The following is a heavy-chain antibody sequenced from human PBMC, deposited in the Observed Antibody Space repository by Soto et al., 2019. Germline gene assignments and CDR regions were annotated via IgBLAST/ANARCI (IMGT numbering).Heavy chain of an antibody. D-gene: IGHD1-26*01. J-gene: IGHJ4*02. V-gene: IGHV3-23*01. CDR1: GFSFRSYA. CDR2: ISAGGDGT. Sequence: EGQLLESGGDLVQPGGSLRLSCAASGFSFRSYAMGWVRQAPGKGLNWVSSISAGGDGTYYADSVKGRFTISRDNSKNTMYLQMTSLRADVTAVYYCADGGRYPYYWGPGTLVIVSS. CDR3: ADGGRYPYY.